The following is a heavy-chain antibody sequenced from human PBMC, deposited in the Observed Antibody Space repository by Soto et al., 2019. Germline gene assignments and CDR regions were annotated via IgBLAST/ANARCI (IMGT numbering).Heavy chain of an antibody. Sequence: QITLKESGPTLVKPTQTLTLTCTFSGFSLSTSGVGVGWIRQPPGKALEWLALIYWDDGKRYSPSLKSRLTITKDTSKNQVVLTMTIMDAVDTATYSCGHISPLYYYDSSGYSAYYFDYWGQGTLVTVSS. V-gene: IGHV2-5*02. CDR3: GHISPLYYYDSSGYSAYYFDY. CDR2: IYWDDGK. J-gene: IGHJ4*02. CDR1: GFSLSTSGVG. D-gene: IGHD3-22*01.